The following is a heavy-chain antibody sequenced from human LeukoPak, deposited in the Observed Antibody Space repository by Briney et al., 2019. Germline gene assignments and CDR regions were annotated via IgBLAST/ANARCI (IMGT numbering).Heavy chain of an antibody. J-gene: IGHJ3*01. CDR2: IWYDGSNK. V-gene: IGHV3-33*01. CDR1: GFTFSSYG. CDR3: VRYCNGGSCYRAAFDV. D-gene: IGHD2-15*01. Sequence: GRSLRLSCAASGFTFSSYGMHWVRQAPGKGLEWVAVIWYDGSNKYYADSVKGRFTISRDNSKNTLYLQMNSLRAGDTAVYYCVRYCNGGSCYRAAFDVWGPGTMVTVSS.